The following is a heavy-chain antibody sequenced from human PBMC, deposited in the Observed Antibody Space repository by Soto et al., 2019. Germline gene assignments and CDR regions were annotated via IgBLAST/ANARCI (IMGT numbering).Heavy chain of an antibody. Sequence: EVQLLESGGDLVQPGGSLRLSCAASGFSFRDYSMNWVRQAPGRGPEWVSFIDLSVTTKYYRDSVKGRFTIFKDKSMNTVYLQMNSLTVEDAAVYYCTKDRVPDGIYSFDYWGQGALVTVSS. D-gene: IGHD2-15*01. V-gene: IGHV3-23*03. CDR3: TKDRVPDGIYSFDY. CDR2: IDLSVTTK. J-gene: IGHJ4*02. CDR1: GFSFRDYS.